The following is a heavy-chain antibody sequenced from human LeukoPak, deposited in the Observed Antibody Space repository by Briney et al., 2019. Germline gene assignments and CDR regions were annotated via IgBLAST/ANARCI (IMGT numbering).Heavy chain of an antibody. D-gene: IGHD3-3*01. Sequence: SGPTLVNPTQTLTLTCTFSGFSLSTRGVGVGWVRQPPGKALEWLALIYWNDDKRYSPSLKGRLTITKDTSKNQVVLTMTNMDPVDTATYYCAHSPGILEWFFRFDPWGQGTLVTVSS. CDR3: AHSPGILEWFFRFDP. CDR1: GFSLSTRGVG. CDR2: IYWNDDK. J-gene: IGHJ5*02. V-gene: IGHV2-5*01.